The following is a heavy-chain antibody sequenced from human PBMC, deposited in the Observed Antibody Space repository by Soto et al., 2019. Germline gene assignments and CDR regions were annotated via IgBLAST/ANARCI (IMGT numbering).Heavy chain of an antibody. Sequence: QAQLVESGGGVVQPGTSLRLSCAASGFTISTHGMHWVRQAPGKGLEWLANIWYDGSNKFYAESVKRRFSISKDNSKNTLYLQMSSLRAEDTAVYYCAAATTWNFHFPYWGQGTQVTVSS. D-gene: IGHD1-7*01. CDR3: AAATTWNFHFPY. CDR2: IWYDGSNK. CDR1: GFTISTHG. J-gene: IGHJ4*02. V-gene: IGHV3-33*03.